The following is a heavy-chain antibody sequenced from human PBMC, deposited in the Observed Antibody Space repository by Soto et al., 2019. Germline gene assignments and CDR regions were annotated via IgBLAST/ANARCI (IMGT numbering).Heavy chain of an antibody. J-gene: IGHJ4*02. V-gene: IGHV3-66*01. CDR1: GFTVSSNY. CDR2: IYSGGST. CDR3: ARGPMQFAVFDY. Sequence: EVQLVESGGGLVQPGGSLRLSCAASGFTVSSNYMNWARQAPGKGLEWVSLIYSGGSTYYADSVKGRFTISRDNSKNTLYLQMNSLRAEDTAVYYCARGPMQFAVFDYWGQGNLVNVSS. D-gene: IGHD3-10*01.